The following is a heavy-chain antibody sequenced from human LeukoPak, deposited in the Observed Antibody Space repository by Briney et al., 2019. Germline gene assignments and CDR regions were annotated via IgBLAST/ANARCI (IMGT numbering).Heavy chain of an antibody. D-gene: IGHD3-3*01. V-gene: IGHV3-21*01. CDR1: GFTFSSYS. J-gene: IGHJ5*02. CDR3: ARERFTIFGVATPPNWFDP. Sequence: GGSLRLSCAASGFTFSSYSMNWVRQAPGKGLEWVSSISSSSSYIYYADSVKGRFTISRDNAKNSLYLQMNSLRAEDTAVYYCARERFTIFGVATPPNWFDPWGQGTLVTVSS. CDR2: ISSSSSYI.